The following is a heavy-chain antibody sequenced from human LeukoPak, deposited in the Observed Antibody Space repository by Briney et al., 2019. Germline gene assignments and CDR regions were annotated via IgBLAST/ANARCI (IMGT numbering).Heavy chain of an antibody. V-gene: IGHV3-30*04. CDR3: ARGRAIAAAGTGGWFDP. D-gene: IGHD6-13*01. CDR2: ISYDGSNK. J-gene: IGHJ5*02. CDR1: GFTFSSYA. Sequence: GGSLRLSCAASGFTFSSYAMHWVRQAPGKGLEWVAVISYDGSNKYYADSVKGRFTISRDNSKNTLYLQMNSLRAEDTAVYYCARGRAIAAAGTGGWFDPWGQGTLVTVSS.